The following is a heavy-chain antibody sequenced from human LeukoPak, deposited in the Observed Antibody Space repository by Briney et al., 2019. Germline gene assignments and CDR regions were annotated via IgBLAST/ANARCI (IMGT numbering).Heavy chain of an antibody. Sequence: KPGGSLRLSCAASGFTFSSYSMNWVRQAPGKGLEWVSSISSSSSYIYYADSVKGRFTISRDNAKNSLYLQMNSLRAEDTAVYYCARDRAMEVGAYYFDYWGQGTLVTVSS. J-gene: IGHJ4*02. CDR1: GFTFSSYS. V-gene: IGHV3-21*01. D-gene: IGHD1-26*01. CDR2: ISSSSSYI. CDR3: ARDRAMEVGAYYFDY.